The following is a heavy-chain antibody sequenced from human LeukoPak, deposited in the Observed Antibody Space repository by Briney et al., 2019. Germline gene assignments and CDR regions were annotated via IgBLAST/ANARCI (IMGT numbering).Heavy chain of an antibody. CDR3: ARYCRGGSCNGYYFDY. Sequence: SETLSLTCTVSAGSISGHFWTWIRQPPGTGLEWIGYISYSGSTIYSPSLKSRVTISADTSKNQFSLRLTSVTAADTAVFYCARYCRGGSCNGYYFDYWGQGTLVTVSS. J-gene: IGHJ4*02. CDR2: ISYSGST. CDR1: AGSISGHF. V-gene: IGHV4-59*11. D-gene: IGHD2-15*01.